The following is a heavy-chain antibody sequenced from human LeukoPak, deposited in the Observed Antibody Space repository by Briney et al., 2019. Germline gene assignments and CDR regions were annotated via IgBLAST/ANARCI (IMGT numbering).Heavy chain of an antibody. CDR3: ARVTDYDILTGYAPPYFDY. CDR1: GGSFSGYY. J-gene: IGHJ4*02. Sequence: SEPLSLTCAVYGGSFSGYYWSWIRQPPGKGLEWIGEINHSGSIKYNLSLKSRVTISVDTSKNQLSLKLSSVTAAETAVYYCARVTDYDILTGYAPPYFDYWGQGALVTVSS. V-gene: IGHV4-34*01. D-gene: IGHD3-9*01. CDR2: INHSGSI.